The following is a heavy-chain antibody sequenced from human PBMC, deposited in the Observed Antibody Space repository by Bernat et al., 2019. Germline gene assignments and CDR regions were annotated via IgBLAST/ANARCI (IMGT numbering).Heavy chain of an antibody. D-gene: IGHD1-26*01. V-gene: IGHV3-23*01. J-gene: IGHJ3*02. CDR2: ISGSGGST. CDR1: GFTFSSYA. Sequence: EVQLLESGGGLVQPGGSQRLSCAASGFTFSSYAMSWVRQAPGKGLEWVSAISGSGGSTYYADSVKGRFTISRDNSKNTLYLQMNSLRAEDTAVYYCAKDRVAVGASYGAFDIWGQGTMVTVSS. CDR3: AKDRVAVGASYGAFDI.